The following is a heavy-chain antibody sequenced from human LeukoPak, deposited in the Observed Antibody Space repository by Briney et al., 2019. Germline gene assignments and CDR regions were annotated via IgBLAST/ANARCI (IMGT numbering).Heavy chain of an antibody. V-gene: IGHV4-34*01. CDR1: GGSFSGYY. J-gene: IGHJ5*02. Sequence: SETLSLTCAVYGGSFSGYYWSWIRQPPGKGLEWIGEINHSGSTNYNPSLKSRVTISVDTSKNQFSPKLSSVTAADTAVYYCARRGDHTYYDFWSGYSTDNWFDPWGQGTLVTVSS. CDR2: INHSGST. D-gene: IGHD3-3*01. CDR3: ARRGDHTYYDFWSGYSTDNWFDP.